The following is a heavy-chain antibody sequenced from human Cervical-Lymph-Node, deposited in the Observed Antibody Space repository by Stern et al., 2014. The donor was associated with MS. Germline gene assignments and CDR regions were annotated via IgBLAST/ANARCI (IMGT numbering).Heavy chain of an antibody. J-gene: IGHJ6*02. D-gene: IGHD2-15*01. Sequence: QLVESGGGVVQVGRSLRLSCAASGFTFSDYALHWVRQAPGTGLEWVAVISYDGNSKKYADSVKGRFTISRDNSKNTLYLQMNSLRAEDAAVYYCAREDCSGGSCRGMDVWGQGTTVTVSS. CDR3: AREDCSGGSCRGMDV. CDR2: ISYDGNSK. CDR1: GFTFSDYA. V-gene: IGHV3-30-3*01.